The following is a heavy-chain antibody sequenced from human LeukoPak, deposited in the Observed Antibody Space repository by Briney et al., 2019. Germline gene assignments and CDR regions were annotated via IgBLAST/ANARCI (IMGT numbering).Heavy chain of an antibody. CDR3: ARFGSYPILDAFDI. CDR1: GFTFSDYY. CDR2: ISSSGSTI. J-gene: IGHJ3*02. D-gene: IGHD1-26*01. V-gene: IGHV3-11*01. Sequence: GGSLRLSCAASGFTFSDYYMSWIRQAPGKGLEWVSYISSSGSTIYYADSVKGRFTISRDNAKNSLYLQMNSLRAEDTAVYYCARFGSYPILDAFDIWGQGTMVTVSS.